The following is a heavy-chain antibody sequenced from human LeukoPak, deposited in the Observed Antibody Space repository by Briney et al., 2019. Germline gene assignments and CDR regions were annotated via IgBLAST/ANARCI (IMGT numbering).Heavy chain of an antibody. D-gene: IGHD4-17*01. Sequence: SVKVSCKTSGGTFNNSAISWVRQAPAQGLEWLGGIMPLFGTAGYAQKFQGRVTITKDESTRTVYLELTSLTSDDTAVYYCARDDHGDYGSGWLDPWGQGILVSVSS. CDR2: IMPLFGTA. J-gene: IGHJ5*02. V-gene: IGHV1-69*05. CDR3: ARDDHGDYGSGWLDP. CDR1: GGTFNNSA.